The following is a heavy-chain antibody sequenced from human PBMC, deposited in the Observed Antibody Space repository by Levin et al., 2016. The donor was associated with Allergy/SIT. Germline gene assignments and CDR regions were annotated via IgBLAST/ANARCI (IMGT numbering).Heavy chain of an antibody. V-gene: IGHV3-30*03. CDR1: GFTFRTYA. Sequence: GESLKISCAASGFTFRTYALNWVRQAPGKGLEWVALISNDGSKTQYADSVQGRFTVSRDNAKNMVYLQMDSLRDEDTAVYYCARGNYGGFDNWGRGTLVTVSS. CDR3: ARGNYGGFDN. J-gene: IGHJ4*02. D-gene: IGHD4-17*01. CDR2: ISNDGSKT.